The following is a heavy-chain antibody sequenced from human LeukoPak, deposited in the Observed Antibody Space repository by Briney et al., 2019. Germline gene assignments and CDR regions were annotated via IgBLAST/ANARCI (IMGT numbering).Heavy chain of an antibody. Sequence: GGSLRLSCAASGFTFTSYAMSWVRQAPGKGLELVSAMSVSGGSTYYADSVKGRFTVSRDNSKNTLYLEMKSLRGEDTAVYYCAKDGVGDSSGYYLLEHWGQGTLVTVSS. J-gene: IGHJ1*01. CDR2: MSVSGGST. CDR3: AKDGVGDSSGYYLLEH. D-gene: IGHD3-22*01. V-gene: IGHV3-23*01. CDR1: GFTFTSYA.